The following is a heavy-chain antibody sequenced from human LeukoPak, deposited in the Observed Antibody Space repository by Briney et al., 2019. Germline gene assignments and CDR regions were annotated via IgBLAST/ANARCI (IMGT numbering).Heavy chain of an antibody. CDR2: INHSGST. D-gene: IGHD3-10*01. CDR3: ARDPYYGSGRYTFDP. V-gene: IGHV4-34*01. Sequence: SETLSLTCAVYGGSFSGYYWSWIRQPPGKGLEWIGEINHSGSTNYNPSLKSRVTISVDRSKNQFSLKLSSVTAADTAVYYCARDPYYGSGRYTFDPWGQGTLVTVSS. CDR1: GGSFSGYY. J-gene: IGHJ5*02.